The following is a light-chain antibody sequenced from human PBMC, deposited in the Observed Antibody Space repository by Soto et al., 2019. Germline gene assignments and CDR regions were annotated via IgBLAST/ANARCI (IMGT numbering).Light chain of an antibody. CDR3: NSYTSAITYV. Sequence: QAVLPQPASLSGSPGQSITISCTGTSSDIGAYDYVSWFQQPPGKAPKLMISEVNNRPSGGSNRFSGYQSGNTASLTIAMLRAEHEAVYYCNSYTSAITYVVGTGHKVTVL. CDR1: SSDIGAYDY. CDR2: EVN. V-gene: IGLV2-14*01. J-gene: IGLJ1*01.